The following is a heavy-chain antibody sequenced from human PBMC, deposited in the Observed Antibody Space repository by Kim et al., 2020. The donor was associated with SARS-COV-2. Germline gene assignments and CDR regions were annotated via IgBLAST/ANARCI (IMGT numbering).Heavy chain of an antibody. J-gene: IGHJ6*02. V-gene: IGHV3-15*01. D-gene: IGHD2-15*01. Sequence: PVKGRFTISRDDSKNTLYLQMNSLKTEDTAVYYCTPSPYSSIYYYGMDVWGQGTTVTVSS. CDR3: TPSPYSSIYYYGMDV.